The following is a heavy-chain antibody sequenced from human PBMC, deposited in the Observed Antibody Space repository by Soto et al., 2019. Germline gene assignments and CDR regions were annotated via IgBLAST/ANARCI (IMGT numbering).Heavy chain of an antibody. J-gene: IGHJ4*02. CDR2: IKHDGSEK. V-gene: IGHV3-7*01. D-gene: IGHD6-6*01. CDR1: GFTFSSDW. Sequence: EVQLVESGGGLVQPGGSLRLSCAASGFTFSSDWMSWVRQAPGRGLAWVANIKHDGSEKYYVDSVMDRFTISRDNAKNSLSLQMNSLRAEDTAVYYCARGVHWGQGTLVTVSS. CDR3: ARGVH.